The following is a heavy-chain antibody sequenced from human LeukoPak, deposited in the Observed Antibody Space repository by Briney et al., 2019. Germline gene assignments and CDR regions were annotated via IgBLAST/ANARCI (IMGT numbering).Heavy chain of an antibody. CDR2: IYHSGST. CDR1: GGSISSGGYY. J-gene: IGHJ4*02. Sequence: KTSETLSLTCTVSGGSISSGGYYWSWIRQPPVKGLEWIGYIYHSGSTYYNPSLKSRVTISVDRSKNQFSLKLSSVTAADTAVYYCARGAIVGANLFDYWGQGTLVTVSS. V-gene: IGHV4-30-2*01. CDR3: ARGAIVGANLFDY. D-gene: IGHD1-26*01.